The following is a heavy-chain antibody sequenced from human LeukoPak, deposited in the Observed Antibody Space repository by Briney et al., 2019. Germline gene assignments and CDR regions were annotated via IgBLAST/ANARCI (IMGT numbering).Heavy chain of an antibody. CDR3: ASISGYDSFDY. J-gene: IGHJ4*02. D-gene: IGHD5-12*01. CDR2: ISSSGSTI. CDR1: GFTFSSYE. V-gene: IGHV3-48*03. Sequence: PGGSLRLSCAASGFTFSSYEINWVRQAPGKGLEWVSYISSSGSTIYYADSVKGRFTISRDNAKNSLYLQMNSLRAEDTAVYYCASISGYDSFDYWGQGTLVTVSS.